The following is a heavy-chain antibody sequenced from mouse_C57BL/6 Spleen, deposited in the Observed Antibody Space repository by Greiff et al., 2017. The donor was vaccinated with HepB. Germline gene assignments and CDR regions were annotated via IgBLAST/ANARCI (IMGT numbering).Heavy chain of an antibody. CDR2: IWRGGST. CDR3: AYDYDAGYYAMDY. J-gene: IGHJ4*01. D-gene: IGHD2-4*01. V-gene: IGHV2-5*01. Sequence: VKLMESGPGLVQPSQSLSITCTVSGFSLTSYGVHWVRQSPGKGLEWLGVIWRGGSTDYNAAFMSRLSITKDNSKSQVFFKMNSLQADDTAIYYCAYDYDAGYYAMDYWGQGTSVTVSS. CDR1: GFSLTSYG.